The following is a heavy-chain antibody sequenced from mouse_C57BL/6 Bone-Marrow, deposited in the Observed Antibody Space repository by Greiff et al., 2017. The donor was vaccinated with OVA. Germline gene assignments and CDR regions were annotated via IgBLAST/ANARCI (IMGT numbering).Heavy chain of an antibody. CDR1: GFTFTSYA. V-gene: IGHV5-9-1*02. Sequence: DVKLLESGDGLVKPGGSLKLSCAASGFTFTSYAMSWVRQTPEKRLEWVAYISSGGDYTHYADTLKGRFTISRDNARNTLYLQMSSLKSKDTAVYYCTRLLDAMDYWGQGTSVTVSS. CDR2: ISSGGDYT. CDR3: TRLLDAMDY. D-gene: IGHD2-1*01. J-gene: IGHJ4*01.